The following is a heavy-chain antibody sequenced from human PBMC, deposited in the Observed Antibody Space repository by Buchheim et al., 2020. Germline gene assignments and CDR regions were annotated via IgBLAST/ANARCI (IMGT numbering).Heavy chain of an antibody. Sequence: QMQLVESGGGVVQPGRSLRLSCAASGFTFSTYYMHWVRQAPGKGLEWVSVISYDGTNKYYADFVQGRFSISRDNSRNTLFLQLNSLRPEDTAVYYGAKGPRNYDCADYWGQGTL. J-gene: IGHJ4*02. V-gene: IGHV3-30*18. CDR1: GFTFSTYY. D-gene: IGHD1-7*01. CDR3: AKGPRNYDCADY. CDR2: ISYDGTNK.